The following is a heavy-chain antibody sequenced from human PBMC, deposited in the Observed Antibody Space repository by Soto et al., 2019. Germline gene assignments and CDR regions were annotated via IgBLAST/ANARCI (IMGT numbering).Heavy chain of an antibody. CDR3: ASSYGSGYRAFDY. V-gene: IGHV1-69*02. J-gene: IGHJ4*02. CDR1: GDTFNFYS. D-gene: IGHD3-10*01. Sequence: QVQLVQSGAEVKRPGSSVKVSCKASGDTFNFYSINWVRQAPGLGLEWMGRVNPIASRSNYAQKLQGRVTMTADKSTSTAYMKLSSLRSEDTAIYYCASSYGSGYRAFDYWGQGALVTVSS. CDR2: VNPIASRS.